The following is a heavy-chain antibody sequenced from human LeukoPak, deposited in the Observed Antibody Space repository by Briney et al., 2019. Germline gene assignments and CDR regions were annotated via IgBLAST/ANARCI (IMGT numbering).Heavy chain of an antibody. Sequence: GASVKVSCKASGYTFTSYGISWVRQAPGQGLEWMGWISAYNGNTNYAQKLQGRVTMTTDTSTSTAYMELRSLRSDDTAVYYCARVKLRPLELRGPEGYWGQGTLVTVSS. CDR2: ISAYNGNT. CDR1: GYTFTSYG. D-gene: IGHD1-7*01. CDR3: ARVKLRPLELRGPEGY. V-gene: IGHV1-18*01. J-gene: IGHJ4*02.